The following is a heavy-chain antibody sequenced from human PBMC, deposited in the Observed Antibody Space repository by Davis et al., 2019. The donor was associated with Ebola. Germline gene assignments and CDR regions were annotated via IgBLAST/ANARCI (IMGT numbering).Heavy chain of an antibody. CDR2: ISYGGST. CDR3: ASWGREGY. J-gene: IGHJ4*02. CDR1: GAAISGSRYC. D-gene: IGHD3-16*01. Sequence: MPSETLTLPFTVLGAAISGSRYCWRCLRQQPGTGLAWIGYISYGGSTYYNPSLKSRVTISVDTSKNQFSLKLSSVTAADTAVYYCASWGREGYWGQGTLVTVSS. V-gene: IGHV4-31*03.